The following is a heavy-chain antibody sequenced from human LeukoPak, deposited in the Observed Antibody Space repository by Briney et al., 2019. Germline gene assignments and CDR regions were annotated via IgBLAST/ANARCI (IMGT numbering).Heavy chain of an antibody. CDR3: ARLRPMITLALPGSHFDY. D-gene: IGHD3-16*01. CDR1: GGSISSSSYY. CDR2: IYYSGST. V-gene: IGHV4-39*01. Sequence: PSETLSLTCTVSGGSISSSSYYWGWIRQPPGKGLEWIGSIYYSGSTYYNPSLKSRVTISVDTSKNQFSLKLSSVTAADTAVYYCARLRPMITLALPGSHFDYWGQGTLVTVSS. J-gene: IGHJ4*02.